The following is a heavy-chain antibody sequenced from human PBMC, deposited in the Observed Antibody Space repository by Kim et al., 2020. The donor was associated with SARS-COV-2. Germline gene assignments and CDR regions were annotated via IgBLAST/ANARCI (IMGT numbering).Heavy chain of an antibody. CDR3: AKDPQYASGWNRFYYGMDV. J-gene: IGHJ6*02. Sequence: QGRFTISRDKAKNSLYLEMNSLRAEDTALYYCAKDPQYASGWNRFYYGMDVWGQGTTVTVSS. D-gene: IGHD6-19*01. V-gene: IGHV3-9*01.